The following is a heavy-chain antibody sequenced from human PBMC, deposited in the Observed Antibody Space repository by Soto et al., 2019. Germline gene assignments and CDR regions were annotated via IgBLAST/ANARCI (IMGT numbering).Heavy chain of an antibody. J-gene: IGHJ3*02. CDR2: IYYSGST. CDR3: ARLCRITIFGVVILGAFDI. V-gene: IGHV4-39*01. Sequence: SETLSLTCTVSGGSISSSSYYWGWIRQPPGKGLEWIGSIYYSGSTYYNPSLKSRVTISVDTSKNQFSLKLSSVTAADTAVYYCARLCRITIFGVVILGAFDIWGQGTMVTVSS. CDR1: GGSISSSSYY. D-gene: IGHD3-3*01.